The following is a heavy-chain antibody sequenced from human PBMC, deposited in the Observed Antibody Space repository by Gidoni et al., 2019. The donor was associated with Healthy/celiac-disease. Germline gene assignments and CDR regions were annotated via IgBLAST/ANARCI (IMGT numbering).Heavy chain of an antibody. CDR2: IYSGGST. J-gene: IGHJ3*02. D-gene: IGHD3-22*01. CDR3: AREFDSSGAPFDI. V-gene: IGHV3-53*01. Sequence: EVQLVESGGGLIQPGGSLRLSCAASGFPVSSNYMSWGRQAPGKGLEWVSVIYSGGSTYYADSVKGRFTISRDNSKNTLDLKMNSLRAEETAVYYCAREFDSSGAPFDIWGQGTMVTVSS. CDR1: GFPVSSNY.